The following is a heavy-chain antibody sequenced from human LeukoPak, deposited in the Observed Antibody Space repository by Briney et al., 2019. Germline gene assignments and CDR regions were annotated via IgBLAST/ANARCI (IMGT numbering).Heavy chain of an antibody. CDR2: INWNGDST. J-gene: IGHJ4*02. V-gene: IGHV3-20*04. CDR3: ARVGVDGSGSYYNGGLDY. CDR1: GFTFSSYE. Sequence: GGSLRLSCAAPGFTFSSYEMNWVRQAPGKGLEWVSGINWNGDSTGYADSVKGRLTISRDNAKNSLYLQMNSLRAEDTALYYCARVGVDGSGSYYNGGLDYWGQGTLVTVSS. D-gene: IGHD3-10*01.